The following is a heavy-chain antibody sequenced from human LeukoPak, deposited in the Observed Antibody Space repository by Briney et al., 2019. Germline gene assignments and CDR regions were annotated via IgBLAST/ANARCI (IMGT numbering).Heavy chain of an antibody. J-gene: IGHJ6*03. CDR1: GDSINSYY. Sequence: PSETLSLTCTVSGDSINSYYWTWIRQPAGKGLEWIGRIYTSGSTNYNPSLKSRVTISVDTSKNQFSLKLSSVTAADTAVYYCARGSGSYRHYYYYYYMDVWGKGTTVTVSS. V-gene: IGHV4-4*07. D-gene: IGHD1-26*01. CDR2: IYTSGST. CDR3: ARGSGSYRHYYYYYYMDV.